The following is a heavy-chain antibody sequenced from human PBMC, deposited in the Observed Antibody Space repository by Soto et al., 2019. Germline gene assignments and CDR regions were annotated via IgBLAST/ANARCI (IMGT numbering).Heavy chain of an antibody. CDR3: ARGNRDTAMDYYYYMDV. D-gene: IGHD5-18*01. CDR2: ISSSSSYI. J-gene: IGHJ6*03. V-gene: IGHV3-21*01. CDR1: GFTFSSYS. Sequence: EVQLVESGGGLVKPGGSLRLSCAASGFTFSSYSMNWVRQAPGKGLEWVSSISSSSSYIYYADSVKGRFTISRDNAKNSLYLQMNSLRAEDTAVYYCARGNRDTAMDYYYYMDVWGKGTTVTVSS.